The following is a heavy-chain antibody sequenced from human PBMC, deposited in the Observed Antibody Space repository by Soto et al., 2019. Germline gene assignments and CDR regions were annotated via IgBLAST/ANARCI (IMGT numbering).Heavy chain of an antibody. CDR1: GFTFSSYA. J-gene: IGHJ3*02. Sequence: GGSLRLSCAASGFTFSSYAMSWIRQALGKGLEWVSAISGSGGGTYYADSVKGRFTISRDNSKNTLYLQMNSLRAEDTAVYYCAKPMVRGSIDAFDIWGQGTMVTVSS. V-gene: IGHV3-23*01. D-gene: IGHD3-10*01. CDR2: ISGSGGGT. CDR3: AKPMVRGSIDAFDI.